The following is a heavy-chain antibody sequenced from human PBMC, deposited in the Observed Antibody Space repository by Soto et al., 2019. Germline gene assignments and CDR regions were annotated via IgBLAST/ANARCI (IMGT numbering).Heavy chain of an antibody. CDR3: ARDRSTYGGGGTGEVKENWFDP. Sequence: SETLSLTCSVSGGSISRYYWSWIRQPPGKGLEWIGYAYYSGDTGYNPSLQSRVTMAVDTSKNQVSLKLTSVTAPDTAVYYCARDRSTYGGGGTGEVKENWFDPWGQGALVTVSS. CDR1: GGSISRYY. V-gene: IGHV4-59*01. CDR2: AYYSGDT. D-gene: IGHD2-8*01. J-gene: IGHJ5*02.